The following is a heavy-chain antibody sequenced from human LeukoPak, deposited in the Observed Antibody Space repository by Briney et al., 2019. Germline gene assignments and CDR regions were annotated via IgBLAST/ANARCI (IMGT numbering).Heavy chain of an antibody. D-gene: IGHD6-13*01. Sequence: GASVKVSCKASGGTFSSYAISWVRQAPGQGLEWRGGIIPIFGTANYAQKFQGRVTITADESTSTAYMELSSLRSDDTAVYYCAKGQMSSSWYAIYYYYMDVWGKGTTVTVSS. CDR1: GGTFSSYA. CDR3: AKGQMSSSWYAIYYYYMDV. J-gene: IGHJ6*03. CDR2: IIPIFGTA. V-gene: IGHV1-69*13.